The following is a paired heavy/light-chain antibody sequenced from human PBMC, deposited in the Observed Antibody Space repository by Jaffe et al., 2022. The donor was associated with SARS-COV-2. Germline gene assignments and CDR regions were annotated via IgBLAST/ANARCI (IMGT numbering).Light chain of an antibody. CDR3: CSFAGTYTWV. J-gene: IGLJ1*01. CDR2: DVT. Sequence: QSALTQPRSVSGSPGQSVTISCTGTSSDVGSYDYVSWYQQHPGKAPNPMIYDVTKRPSGVPDRFSGSKSGNTASLTISGLQAEDEADYYCCSFAGTYTWVFGTGTKVTVL. CDR1: SSDVGSYDY. V-gene: IGLV2-11*01.
Heavy chain of an antibody. CDR3: ATYVGRGRPGDF. Sequence: EVQLVESGGGLVQPGGSLRLSCAVSGFTLSTYSMIWVRQAPGKGLDWLSYISSSSATIFYADSVKGRFTVSRDNAKNSLFLQLNSLRADDTGVYYCATYVGRGRPGDFWGQGTLVTVSS. CDR2: ISSSSATI. CDR1: GFTLSTYS. V-gene: IGHV3-48*01. D-gene: IGHD3-10*01. J-gene: IGHJ4*02.